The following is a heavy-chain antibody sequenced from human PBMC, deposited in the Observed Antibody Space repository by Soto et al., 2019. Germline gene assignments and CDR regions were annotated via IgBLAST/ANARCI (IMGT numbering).Heavy chain of an antibody. CDR3: AKTIAAAGTRPVDY. V-gene: IGHV3-23*01. D-gene: IGHD6-13*01. CDR1: EFKSVGHA. Sequence: CAAAEFKSVGHAVRRVRQTPGKGLEWVSAISGSGGSTYYADSVKGRFTISRDNSKNTLYLQMNSLRAEDTAVYYCAKTIAAAGTRPVDYWGQGTLVTVSS. J-gene: IGHJ4*02. CDR2: ISGSGGST.